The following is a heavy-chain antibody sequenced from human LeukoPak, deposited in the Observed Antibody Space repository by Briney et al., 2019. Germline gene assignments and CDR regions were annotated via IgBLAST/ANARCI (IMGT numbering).Heavy chain of an antibody. D-gene: IGHD6-19*01. Sequence: GGSLRLSCAVSGFTFSDHYMEWVRQAPGKGLEWVGRGRYRANTYSAEYAASVKGRFTISRDESKNSLYLQMNSLKTEDTAVYYCVRVSYSSGWTLDYWGQGTLVTVSA. J-gene: IGHJ4*02. V-gene: IGHV3-72*01. CDR1: GFTFSDHY. CDR2: GRYRANTYSA. CDR3: VRVSYSSGWTLDY.